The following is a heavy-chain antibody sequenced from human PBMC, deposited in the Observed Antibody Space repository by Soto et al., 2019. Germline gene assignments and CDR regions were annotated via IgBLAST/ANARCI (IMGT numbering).Heavy chain of an antibody. CDR2: ISYDGSNK. V-gene: IGHV3-30*03. D-gene: IGHD6-13*01. J-gene: IGHJ6*02. CDR3: ARDRPGYSSSWYVPYYYGMDV. CDR1: GFTFSSYS. Sequence: GGSLRLSCAASGFTFSSYSMNWVRQAPGKGLEWVAVISYDGSNKYYADSVKGRFTISRDNSKNTLYLQMNSLRAEDTAVYYCARDRPGYSSSWYVPYYYGMDVWGQGTTVTVSS.